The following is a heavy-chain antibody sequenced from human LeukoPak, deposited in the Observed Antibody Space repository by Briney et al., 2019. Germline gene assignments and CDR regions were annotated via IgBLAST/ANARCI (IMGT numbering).Heavy chain of an antibody. J-gene: IGHJ4*02. Sequence: SYTLPLPRTVSGGSIPSSSSYWGWVRQPPGKGPEWIGSIYYSGLTYHHPPLKSRVSISVDPAKNHFSLKVTSVTAADTAVYYCASGTFDDYGDYDRGDYFDHWGQGTLVTVSS. CDR1: GGSIPSSSSY. CDR3: ASGTFDDYGDYDRGDYFDH. V-gene: IGHV4-39*02. D-gene: IGHD4-17*01. CDR2: IYYSGLT.